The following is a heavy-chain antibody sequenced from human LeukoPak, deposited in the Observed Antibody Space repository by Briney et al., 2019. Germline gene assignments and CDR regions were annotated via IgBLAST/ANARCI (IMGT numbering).Heavy chain of an antibody. J-gene: IGHJ4*02. CDR1: GGSISSSSYY. V-gene: IGHV4-39*07. CDR2: IYYSGST. D-gene: IGHD3-3*01. Sequence: SETLSLTCTVSGGSISSSSYYWGWIRQPPGKGLEWIGSIYYSGSTYYNPSLKSRVTISVDTSKNQFSLNLSSVTAADTAVYYCARAGYDFWSAYAPRGIFDYWGQGILVSVSS. CDR3: ARAGYDFWSAYAPRGIFDY.